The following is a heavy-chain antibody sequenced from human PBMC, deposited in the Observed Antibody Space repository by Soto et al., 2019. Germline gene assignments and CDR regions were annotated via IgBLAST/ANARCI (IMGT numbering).Heavy chain of an antibody. Sequence: GGSLRLSCAASGFTFSSYSMNWVRQAPGKGLEWVSSISSSSSYIYYADSVKGRSTISRDNAKNALYLQMNSLRAEDTAVYYCARGASTELDYWGQGTLVTVSS. V-gene: IGHV3-21*01. CDR1: GFTFSSYS. D-gene: IGHD1-26*01. CDR3: ARGASTELDY. J-gene: IGHJ4*02. CDR2: ISSSSSYI.